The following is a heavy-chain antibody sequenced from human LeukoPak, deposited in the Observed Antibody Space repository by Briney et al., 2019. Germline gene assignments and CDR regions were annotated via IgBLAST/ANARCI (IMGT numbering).Heavy chain of an antibody. CDR3: ARAPEGYCTSTRCSTAEYFQL. J-gene: IGHJ1*01. CDR1: GYTFTGYD. Sequence: ASVKVSCKASGYTFTGYDINWVRQAAGQGLEWMGWMNPNNSNTGYAPKFQGRVTITRGTSVNTTYMELSSLVSDDTAVYYCARAPEGYCTSTRCSTAEYFQLWGQGTLVTVSS. V-gene: IGHV1-8*03. D-gene: IGHD2-2*01. CDR2: MNPNNSNT.